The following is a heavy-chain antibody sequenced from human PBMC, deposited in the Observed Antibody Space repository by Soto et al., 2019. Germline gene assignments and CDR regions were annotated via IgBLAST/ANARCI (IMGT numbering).Heavy chain of an antibody. J-gene: IGHJ5*02. D-gene: IGHD2-15*01. CDR3: ASSYCSGGSCYPNWFAL. V-gene: IGHV4-59*01. Sequence: SETLSLTCTVSGGSISSYYWSWIRQPPGKGLEWIGYIYYSGSTNYNPSLKSRVTISVDTSKNQFSLKLSSVTAADTAVYYCASSYCSGGSCYPNWFALWGQGTLVTVSS. CDR1: GGSISSYY. CDR2: IYYSGST.